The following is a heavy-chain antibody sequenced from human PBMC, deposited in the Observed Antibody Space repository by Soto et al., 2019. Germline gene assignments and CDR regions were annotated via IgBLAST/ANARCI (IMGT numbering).Heavy chain of an antibody. V-gene: IGHV2-5*01. CDR3: AHRRAYCSGGSCYWYYFDY. Sequence: SGPTLVNPTQTLTLTWTFSGFSLSTSGVGVGWIRQPSGKALEWLALIYWNDDKRYSPSLKSRLTITKDTSKNQVVLTMTNMDPVDTATYYCAHRRAYCSGGSCYWYYFDYWGQGTLVTVSS. CDR2: IYWNDDK. CDR1: GFSLSTSGVG. J-gene: IGHJ4*02. D-gene: IGHD2-15*01.